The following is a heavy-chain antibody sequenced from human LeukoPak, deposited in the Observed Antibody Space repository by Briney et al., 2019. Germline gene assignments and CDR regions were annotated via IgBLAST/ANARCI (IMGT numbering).Heavy chain of an antibody. D-gene: IGHD1-26*01. CDR2: VYQSGAT. V-gene: IGHV4-59*08. Sequence: SETLSLTCPVSRGSLSTFYWSWIRQPPGKGLEWIGYVYQSGATTYNPSLKRRFTISADTSRNQFSMRVTSVTAADMAVYYCVRHGGSLGSFDDWGEGRLVTASS. J-gene: IGHJ4*02. CDR3: VRHGGSLGSFDD. CDR1: RGSLSTFY.